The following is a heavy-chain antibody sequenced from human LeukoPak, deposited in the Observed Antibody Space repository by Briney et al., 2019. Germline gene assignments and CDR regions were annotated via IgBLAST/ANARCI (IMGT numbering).Heavy chain of an antibody. J-gene: IGHJ6*02. Sequence: GGSLRLSCAASGFTFSSYGMHWVRQAPGEGLEWVAVISYDGSNKYYADSVKGRFTISRDNSKNTLYLQMNSLRAEDTAVYYCANGRSTSWYYYYGMDVWGQGTTVTVSS. CDR1: GFTFSSYG. V-gene: IGHV3-30*18. CDR3: ANGRSTSWYYYYGMDV. CDR2: ISYDGSNK. D-gene: IGHD2-2*01.